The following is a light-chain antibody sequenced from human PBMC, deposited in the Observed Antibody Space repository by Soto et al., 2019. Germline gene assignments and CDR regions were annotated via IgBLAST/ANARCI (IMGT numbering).Light chain of an antibody. CDR1: TGAVTSGHY. CDR2: SKD. V-gene: IGLV7-43*01. CDR3: LLYYGGAVI. J-gene: IGLJ2*01. Sequence: QAVVTQEPSLTVSPGGTVTLTCASSTGAVTSGHYANWLQQKPGQAPRALIYSKDTKHSGTPARFSGSLLGGKAALTLSGVRPEDEADYYCLLYYGGAVIFGGGTKLTVL.